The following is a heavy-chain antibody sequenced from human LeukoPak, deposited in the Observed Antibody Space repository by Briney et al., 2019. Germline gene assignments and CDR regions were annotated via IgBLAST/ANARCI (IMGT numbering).Heavy chain of an antibody. Sequence: RASVKVSCKASGYTFTGYYMHWVRQAPGQGLEWMGWINPNSGGTNYAQKLQGRVTMTTDTSTSTAYMELRSLRSDETAVYYCARDLAKYYYDSSGYSDVWGQGTLVAVSS. CDR1: GYTFTGYY. V-gene: IGHV1-2*02. D-gene: IGHD3-22*01. J-gene: IGHJ4*02. CDR3: ARDLAKYYYDSSGYSDV. CDR2: INPNSGGT.